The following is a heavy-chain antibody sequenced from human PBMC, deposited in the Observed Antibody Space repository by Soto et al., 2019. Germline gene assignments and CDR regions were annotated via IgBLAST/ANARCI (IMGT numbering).Heavy chain of an antibody. CDR1: GYSFTSYW. V-gene: IGHV5-51*01. Sequence: GESLKISCKGSGYSFTSYWIGWVRQMPGKGLEWMGIIYPGDSDTRYSPSFQGQVTISADKSISTAYLQMNSLRAEDTAVYYCVRGDGDYYDGNGYLGRHWGQGTLVTVSS. CDR3: VRGDGDYYDGNGYLGRH. D-gene: IGHD3-22*01. CDR2: IYPGDSDT. J-gene: IGHJ4*02.